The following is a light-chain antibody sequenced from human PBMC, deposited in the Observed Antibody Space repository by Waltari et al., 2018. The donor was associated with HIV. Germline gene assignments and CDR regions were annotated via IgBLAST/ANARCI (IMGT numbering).Light chain of an antibody. J-gene: IGKJ4*01. CDR3: QQYNKWSRGT. CDR1: QRVSSS. V-gene: IGKV3D-15*01. Sequence: EVVMTQSPATLSVSPGERATLSCRASQRVSSSLAWYQQKPGQAPRLLIYGASTRATGIPSRVVGSGSGTDFTRTISSLQSEGFAVYFCQQYNKWSRGTFGGGTKVEVK. CDR2: GAS.